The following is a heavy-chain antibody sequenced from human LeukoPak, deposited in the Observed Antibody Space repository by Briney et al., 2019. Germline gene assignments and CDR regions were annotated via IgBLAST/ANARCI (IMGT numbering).Heavy chain of an antibody. CDR2: ISAYNGNT. CDR3: ARQPSVTMVRGASYYFGY. Sequence: GASVKVSCKASGYTFTSYGISWVRQAPGQGLEWMGWISAYNGNTNYAQKLQGRVTMTTDTSTSTAYMELRSLRSDDTAVYYCARQPSVTMVRGASYYFGYWGQGTLVTVSS. D-gene: IGHD3-10*01. V-gene: IGHV1-18*01. J-gene: IGHJ4*02. CDR1: GYTFTSYG.